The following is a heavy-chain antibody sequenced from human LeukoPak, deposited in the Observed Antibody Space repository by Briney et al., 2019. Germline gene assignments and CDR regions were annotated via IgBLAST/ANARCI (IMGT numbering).Heavy chain of an antibody. CDR2: ISTYDGNT. D-gene: IGHD3-16*01. CDR3: AREGGEEGFGELCLDY. V-gene: IGHV1-18*01. CDR1: GYTFTRYG. Sequence: VSVKVSCKASGYTFTRYGISWVRQAPGQGLEWMGWISTYDGNTKYAQKLQGRVTMTTDTSTSTAYMELRSLRSDDTAVYYCAREGGEEGFGELCLDYWGQGTLVTVSS. J-gene: IGHJ4*02.